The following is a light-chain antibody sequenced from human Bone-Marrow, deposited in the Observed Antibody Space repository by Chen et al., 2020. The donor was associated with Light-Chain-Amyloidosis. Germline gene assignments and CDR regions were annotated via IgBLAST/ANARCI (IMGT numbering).Light chain of an antibody. V-gene: IGLV2-23*01. CDR3: CAYTGSSTWV. CDR1: NSDVGNYNL. Sequence: QSALTQPASVSGSPGQSITIPCTASNSDVGNYNLVSWYQHHPGQAPKLIIYGDFKRPSGVSNRFSGYKSGNTASLTISGLQNEDEAHYHCCAYTGSSTWVFGGGTKLTVL. J-gene: IGLJ3*02. CDR2: GDF.